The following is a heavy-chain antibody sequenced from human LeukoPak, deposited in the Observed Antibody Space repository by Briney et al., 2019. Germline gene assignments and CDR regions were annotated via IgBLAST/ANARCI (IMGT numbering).Heavy chain of an antibody. Sequence: ASVKVSCKASRYTFTGYYMHWVRQAPGQGLEGMGWINPNSGGTNYAQKFQGRVTMTRDTSISTAYMELSRLRSDDTAVYYCASRYSSGWYGVTYYYYGMDVWGQGTTVTVSS. CDR1: RYTFTGYY. CDR2: INPNSGGT. CDR3: ASRYSSGWYGVTYYYYGMDV. J-gene: IGHJ6*02. D-gene: IGHD6-19*01. V-gene: IGHV1-2*02.